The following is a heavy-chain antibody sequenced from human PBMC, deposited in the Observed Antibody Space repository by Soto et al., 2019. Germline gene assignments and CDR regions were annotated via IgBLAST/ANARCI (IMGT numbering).Heavy chain of an antibody. V-gene: IGHV1-18*01. D-gene: IGHD3-22*01. CDR2: ISTYNGNT. CDR1: GYSFITYG. J-gene: IGHJ4*02. Sequence: QVQLVQSGAEVKKPGASVKVSCKVSGYSFITYGVSWVRQAPGQGLEWMGWISTYNGNTNYAERRQGRVTMNTDTTTSTAYMELRSLRSDDTAVYYCARGPTDYHDDSGNYSLDYWGQGTLVTVSS. CDR3: ARGPTDYHDDSGNYSLDY.